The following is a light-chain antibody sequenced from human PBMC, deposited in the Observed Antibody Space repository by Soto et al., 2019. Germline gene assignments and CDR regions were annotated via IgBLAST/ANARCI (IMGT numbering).Light chain of an antibody. CDR1: QSVSSY. Sequence: EIVLTQSPATLSLSPGERATLSCRASQSVSSYLAWYQQKPGQAPRLLLYDASNRATGIPARFSGSGTGTDFTLTISSLEPEDFAVYYCQQRSNWPPLITFGPGTKVDIK. CDR3: QQRSNWPPLIT. J-gene: IGKJ3*01. V-gene: IGKV3-11*01. CDR2: DAS.